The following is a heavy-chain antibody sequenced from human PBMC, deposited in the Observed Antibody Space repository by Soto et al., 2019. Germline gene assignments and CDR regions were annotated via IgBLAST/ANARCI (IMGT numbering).Heavy chain of an antibody. CDR2: IYYSGST. Sequence: QVQLQESGPGLVKPSQTLSLTCTVSGGSISSGDYYWSWIRQPPGKGLEWIGYIYYSGSTYYNPSIKNRVTISVDTSKNQFSLKLSSVTAADTAVYYCARAMVVTQTWFDPWGQGTLVTVSS. V-gene: IGHV4-30-4*01. D-gene: IGHD2-21*02. CDR3: ARAMVVTQTWFDP. J-gene: IGHJ5*02. CDR1: GGSISSGDYY.